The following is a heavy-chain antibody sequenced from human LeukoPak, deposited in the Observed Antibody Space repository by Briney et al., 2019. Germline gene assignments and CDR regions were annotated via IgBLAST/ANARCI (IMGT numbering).Heavy chain of an antibody. Sequence: PGGSLRLSCAASGFTFTSHAMFWVRQAPGKGLEWVSTISGSGSSTYYGDSVKGRFTISRDNSSNTVYLQMNSLRVEDTAVYYCANSGWFDPWGQGTLVTVSS. V-gene: IGHV3-23*01. D-gene: IGHD3-10*01. CDR1: GFTFTSHA. CDR3: ANSGWFDP. J-gene: IGHJ5*02. CDR2: ISGSGSST.